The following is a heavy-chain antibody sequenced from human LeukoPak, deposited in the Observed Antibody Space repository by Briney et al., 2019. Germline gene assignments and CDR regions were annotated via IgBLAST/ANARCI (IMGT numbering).Heavy chain of an antibody. CDR3: TRGYSIDY. CDR1: GFTFRDYA. V-gene: IGHV3-49*04. D-gene: IGHD4-11*01. CDR2: IGSKASGGTT. Sequence: GGCLRLSCTASGFTFRDYAMSWVRQAPGKGLEWVGFIGSKASGGTTEYTASVKGRFTISRNDSKSIAYLQMNSLITEDTAIYYCTRGYSIDYWGQGTQVTVSS. J-gene: IGHJ4*02.